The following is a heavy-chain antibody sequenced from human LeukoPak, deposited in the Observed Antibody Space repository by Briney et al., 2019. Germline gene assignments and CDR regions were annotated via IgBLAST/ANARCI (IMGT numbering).Heavy chain of an antibody. Sequence: ASVKVSCKVSEYTLTELSMHWVRQAPGKGLEWMGGFDPEDGETIYAQKFQGRVTMTEDTSTDTAYMELSSLRSEDTAVYYCARVVGLTGYSSSRYSGYYYYMDVWGKGTTVTVSS. D-gene: IGHD6-13*01. CDR3: ARVVGLTGYSSSRYSGYYYYMDV. CDR2: FDPEDGET. CDR1: EYTLTELS. V-gene: IGHV1-24*01. J-gene: IGHJ6*03.